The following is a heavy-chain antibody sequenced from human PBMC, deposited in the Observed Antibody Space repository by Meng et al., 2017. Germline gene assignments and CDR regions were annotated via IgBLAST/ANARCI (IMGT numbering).Heavy chain of an antibody. CDR3: ARDFFPVDGSGSYFNVDY. D-gene: IGHD3-10*01. V-gene: IGHV3-21*01. CDR2: ISSSSSYI. CDR1: GFTFSSYA. J-gene: IGHJ4*02. Sequence: GESLKISCAASGFTFSSYAMSWVRQAPGKGLEWVSSISSSSSYIYYADSVKGRFTISRDNAKNSLYLQMNSLRAEDTAVYYCARDFFPVDGSGSYFNVDYWGQGTLVTVSS.